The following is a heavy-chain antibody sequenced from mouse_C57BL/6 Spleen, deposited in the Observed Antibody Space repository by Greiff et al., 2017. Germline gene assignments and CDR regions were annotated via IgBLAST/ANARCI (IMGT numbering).Heavy chain of an antibody. V-gene: IGHV14-2*01. CDR1: GFNIKDYY. CDR2: IDPEDGET. Sequence: EVQLVESGAELVKPGASVKLSCTASGFNIKDYYMHWVKQRTEQGLEWIGRIDPEDGETKYAPKFPGQAPITADTSSNTAYLQLSSLTSEDTADYYCDTEGAYWGQGTLVNVSA. J-gene: IGHJ3*01. CDR3: DTEGAY.